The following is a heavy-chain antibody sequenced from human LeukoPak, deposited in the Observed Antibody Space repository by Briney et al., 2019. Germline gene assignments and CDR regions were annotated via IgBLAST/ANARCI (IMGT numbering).Heavy chain of an antibody. CDR1: GFTFDDYA. D-gene: IGHD6-13*01. Sequence: PGRSLRLSCAASGFTFDDYAMHWVRQAPGKGLEWVSGISWNSGSIGYADSVKGRFTISRDNAKNSLYLQMNSLRAEDTALYYCAKDQTAADPDAFDIWGQGTMVTVSS. CDR3: AKDQTAADPDAFDI. CDR2: ISWNSGSI. V-gene: IGHV3-9*01. J-gene: IGHJ3*02.